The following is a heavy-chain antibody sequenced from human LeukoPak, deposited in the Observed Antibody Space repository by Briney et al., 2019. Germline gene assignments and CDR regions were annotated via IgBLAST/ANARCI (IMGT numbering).Heavy chain of an antibody. CDR1: GGSISSYY. Sequence: SETLSLTCTVSGGSISSYYWSWIRQPPGKGLGWIGYIYYSGSTNYNPSLKSRVTISVDTSKNQFSLKLSSVTAADTAVYYCARVGWSNFPNFDYWGQGTLVTVSS. CDR2: IYYSGST. D-gene: IGHD4-11*01. CDR3: ARVGWSNFPNFDY. V-gene: IGHV4-59*01. J-gene: IGHJ4*02.